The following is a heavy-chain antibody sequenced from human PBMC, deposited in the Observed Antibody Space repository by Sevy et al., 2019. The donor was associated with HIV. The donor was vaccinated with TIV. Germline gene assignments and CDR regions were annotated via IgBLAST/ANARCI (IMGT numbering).Heavy chain of an antibody. Sequence: GGSLRLSCAASGFTFGTYAMSWVRQAPGKGLEWVSTISGSGGRTYYADSVKGRFTLSRDNSKNTQYLQMISLRAEDTDVYYWAKAVYASKGGVTNGFDVWGQGTLVTVSS. CDR1: GFTFGTYA. D-gene: IGHD2-8*01. J-gene: IGHJ4*02. CDR2: ISGSGGRT. V-gene: IGHV3-23*01. CDR3: AKAVYASKGGVTNGFDV.